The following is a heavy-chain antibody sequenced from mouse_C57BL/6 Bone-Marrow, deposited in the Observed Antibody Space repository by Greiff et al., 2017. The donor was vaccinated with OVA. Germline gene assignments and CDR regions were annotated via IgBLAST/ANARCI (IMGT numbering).Heavy chain of an antibody. CDR3: ARKRTSNYFDY. CDR2: IYPSDGST. Sequence: VKPRPGQGLEWIGWIYPSDGSTKYNEKFKGKATLTVDTSSSTAYMELHSLTSEDSAVYFCARKRTSNYFDYWGQGTTLTVSS. J-gene: IGHJ2*01. V-gene: IGHV1-85*01.